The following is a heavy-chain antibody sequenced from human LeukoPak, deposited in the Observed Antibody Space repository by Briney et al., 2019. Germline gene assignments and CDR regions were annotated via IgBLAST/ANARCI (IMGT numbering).Heavy chain of an antibody. CDR1: RFTFRGDD. J-gene: IGHJ4*02. CDR2: ISNDGSNK. V-gene: IGHV3-30*18. Sequence: GRSLRLSCEPSRFTFRGDDMYCGRQAPGKGLEWVALISNDGSNKYHADSVKDRFTISRDNSKSTLYLQMNSLRAEDTSVYYCAKALYSSAWNKWGQGTLVIVSS. D-gene: IGHD6-19*01. CDR3: AKALYSSAWNK.